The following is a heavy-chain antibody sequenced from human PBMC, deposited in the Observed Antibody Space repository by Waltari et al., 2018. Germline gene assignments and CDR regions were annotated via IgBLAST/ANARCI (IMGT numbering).Heavy chain of an antibody. CDR1: GGTFSSYA. V-gene: IGHV1-69*04. J-gene: IGHJ4*02. CDR3: ASPRRGGEAFDY. D-gene: IGHD2-21*01. CDR2: IIPILGIA. Sequence: QVQLVQSGAEVKKPGSSVKVSCKASGGTFSSYAISWVRQAPGQGLEWMGGIIPILGIANYAQKFQGRVTITADESTSTAYMELSSLRSEDTAVYYCASPRRGGEAFDYWGQGTLVTVSS.